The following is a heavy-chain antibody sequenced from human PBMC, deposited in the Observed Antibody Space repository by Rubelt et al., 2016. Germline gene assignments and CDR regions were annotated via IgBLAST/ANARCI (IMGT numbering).Heavy chain of an antibody. D-gene: IGHD3-10*01. V-gene: IGHV4-34*01. J-gene: IGHJ3*02. Sequence: QVQLQQWGAGLLKPSETLSLTCAVYGGSFSGYYWSWIRQPPGKGLEWSGEINHSGSTHYNPSLKNRVTISVDTSKNQFSRKLSAGTAADTALYYWARLGPGSTSHAVDIWGQGTMVTVSS. CDR2: INHSGST. CDR1: GGSFSGYY. CDR3: ARLGPGSTSHAVDI.